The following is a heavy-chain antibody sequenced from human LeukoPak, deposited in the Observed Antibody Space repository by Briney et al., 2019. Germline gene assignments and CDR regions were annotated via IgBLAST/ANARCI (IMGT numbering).Heavy chain of an antibody. CDR2: ISSSSYI. J-gene: IGHJ5*02. Sequence: GGSLRLSCAASGFTFSSYSMNWVRQAPGKGLEWVSSISSSSYIYYADSVKGRFTISRDNAKNSLYLQMNSLRAEDTAVYYCARSPTLYNWFDPWGQGTLVTVSS. CDR3: ARSPTLYNWFDP. CDR1: GFTFSSYS. V-gene: IGHV3-21*01.